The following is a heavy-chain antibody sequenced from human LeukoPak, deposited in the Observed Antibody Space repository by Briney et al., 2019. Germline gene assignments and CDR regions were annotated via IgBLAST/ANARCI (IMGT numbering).Heavy chain of an antibody. Sequence: SETLSLTCAVYGGSFSGYSWSWIRQPPGKGLEWIGEINHSGSTNYNPSLKSRVTISVDTSKNQFSLKLSSVTAADTAVYYCARLIPTPIVGATNDYWGQGTLVTVSS. CDR3: ARLIPTPIVGATNDY. D-gene: IGHD1-26*01. CDR2: INHSGST. V-gene: IGHV4-34*01. CDR1: GGSFSGYS. J-gene: IGHJ4*02.